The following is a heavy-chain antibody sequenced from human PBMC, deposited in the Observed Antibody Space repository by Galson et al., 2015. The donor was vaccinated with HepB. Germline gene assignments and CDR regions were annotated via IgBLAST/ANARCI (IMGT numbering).Heavy chain of an antibody. J-gene: IGHJ2*01. V-gene: IGHV3-23*01. CDR3: AALVRTASYWYFDL. D-gene: IGHD1-1*01. CDR2: ITGSGDGT. Sequence: SLRLSCAASGFTFANYALTWVRQAPGKGLEWVSTITGSGDGTFYAESVKGRFTISRDNPKNTLYLQMDSLRADDTAVYYCAALVRTASYWYFDLWGRGALVTVSS. CDR1: GFTFANYA.